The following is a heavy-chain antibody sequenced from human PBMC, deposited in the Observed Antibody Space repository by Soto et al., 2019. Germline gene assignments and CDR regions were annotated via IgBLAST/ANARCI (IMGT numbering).Heavy chain of an antibody. V-gene: IGHV1-18*01. CDR3: ARDSPYYYDSSAPGLDY. CDR1: GYTFTSYG. D-gene: IGHD3-22*01. J-gene: IGHJ4*02. CDR2: ISAYNGNT. Sequence: VASVKVSCKASGYTFTSYGISWVRQAPGQGLEWMGWISAYNGNTNYAQKLQGRVTMTTDTSTSTAYMELRSLRSDDTAVYYCARDSPYYYDSSAPGLDYWGQGTLVTVSS.